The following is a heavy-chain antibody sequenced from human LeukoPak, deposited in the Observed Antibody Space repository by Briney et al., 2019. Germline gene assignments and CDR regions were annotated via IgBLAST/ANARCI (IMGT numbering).Heavy chain of an antibody. CDR2: IIPIFGTA. CDR1: GGTFSSYA. D-gene: IGHD6-19*01. V-gene: IGHV1-69*13. Sequence: GASVKVSCKASGGTFSSYAISWVRQAPGQGLEWMGGIIPIFGTANYAQKFQGRVTITADESTSTAYMELSSLRSEDTAVYYCAGQAVAGDDYWGQGTLVTVSS. J-gene: IGHJ4*02. CDR3: AGQAVAGDDY.